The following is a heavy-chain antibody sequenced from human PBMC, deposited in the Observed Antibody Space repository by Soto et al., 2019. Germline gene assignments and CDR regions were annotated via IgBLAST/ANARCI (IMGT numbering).Heavy chain of an antibody. CDR3: VEGWNDF. CDR1: GFMFSSAW. Sequence: EVQMVQSGGDLVKPGGSLRLSCVTSGFMFSSAWMNWVRQAPGKGLEWVARIKTKGDGETRDYAAPVKGRFTISIDDSKKTVYLQMNSLRAEDTAVYYCVEGWNDFWGQGNLVTVSS. V-gene: IGHV3-15*01. CDR2: IKTKGDGETR. J-gene: IGHJ4*02. D-gene: IGHD1-1*01.